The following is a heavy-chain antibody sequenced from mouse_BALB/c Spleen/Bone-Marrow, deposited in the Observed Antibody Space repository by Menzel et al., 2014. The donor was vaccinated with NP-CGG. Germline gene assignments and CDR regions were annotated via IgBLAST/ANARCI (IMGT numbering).Heavy chain of an antibody. CDR3: ARDYYGFFAY. CDR1: GFTFTDYY. CDR2: IRNKANGYTT. D-gene: IGHD1-2*01. Sequence: EVQGVESGGGLVQPGGSLRLSCATSGFTFTDYYMSWVRQPPGKALEWLGFIRNKANGYTTEYGASVKGRFTISRDNSQSILYLQMNTLRAEDSATYYCARDYYGFFAYWGQGTLVTVSA. V-gene: IGHV7-3*02. J-gene: IGHJ3*01.